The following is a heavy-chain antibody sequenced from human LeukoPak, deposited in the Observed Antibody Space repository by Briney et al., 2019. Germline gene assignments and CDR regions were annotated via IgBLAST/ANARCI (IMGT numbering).Heavy chain of an antibody. CDR2: IGAAGGT. CDR3: AREPSIPGLLYFDL. V-gene: IGHV3-13*01. J-gene: IGHJ2*01. D-gene: IGHD1-20*01. CDR1: GFTFGSYD. Sequence: GGSLRLSCAASGFTFGSYDMHWVRQVTGKGLEWVSTIGAAGGTSYSDSVKGRFTISRENARNSFYLQMNSVGGGDTAVYYCAREPSIPGLLYFDLWGRGTLVTVSP.